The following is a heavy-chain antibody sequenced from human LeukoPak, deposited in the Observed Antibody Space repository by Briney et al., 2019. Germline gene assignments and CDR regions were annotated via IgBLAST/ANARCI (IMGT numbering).Heavy chain of an antibody. D-gene: IGHD3-10*01. CDR1: GFTFDEYG. CDR3: VRSITMFQH. J-gene: IGHJ1*01. V-gene: IGHV3-20*04. Sequence: GGSLRLSCEASGFTFDEYGMSWVRQAPGKGLEWVSGISLNGGSSGYADSVKGRFTISRDNAKNSLYLQMNSLRAEGTALYYCVRSITMFQHWGQGTLVSVSS. CDR2: ISLNGGSS.